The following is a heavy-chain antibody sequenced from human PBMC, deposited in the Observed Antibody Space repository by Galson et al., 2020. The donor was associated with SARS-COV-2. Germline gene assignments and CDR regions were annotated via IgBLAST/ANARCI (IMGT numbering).Heavy chain of an antibody. D-gene: IGHD1-1*01. J-gene: IGHJ4*02. CDR2: IYFTGGT. Sequence: ETSETLSLTCTVSGGSFTTSSYYWDWIRQPPGKGLEWIGTIYFTGGTYYSPSLESRVTISVDTCKNQFSLKLSSVTAADTAVYYCARHLQRSARTPHDPFDYWGQGTLVTVSS. CDR1: GGSFTTSSYY. V-gene: IGHV4-39*01. CDR3: ARHLQRSARTPHDPFDY.